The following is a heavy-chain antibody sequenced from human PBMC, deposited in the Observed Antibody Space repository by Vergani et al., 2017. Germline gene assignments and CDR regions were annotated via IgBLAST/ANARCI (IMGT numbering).Heavy chain of an antibody. J-gene: IGHJ6*02. V-gene: IGHV1-69*04. CDR1: GGTFSSYA. Sequence: QVQLVQSGAEVKKPGSSVKVSCKASGGTFSSYAISWVRQAPGQGLEWMGRIIPILGIANYAQKFPGRVTITAAKSTSTGYMELSSLRCEDTAVYYCARGWRYCSGGSCYADYYYYGMDVWGQGTTVTVSS. CDR2: IIPILGIA. CDR3: ARGWRYCSGGSCYADYYYYGMDV. D-gene: IGHD2-15*01.